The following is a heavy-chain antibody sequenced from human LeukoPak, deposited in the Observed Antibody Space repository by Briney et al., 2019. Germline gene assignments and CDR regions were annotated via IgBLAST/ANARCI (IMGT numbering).Heavy chain of an antibody. CDR1: GFTFNSYA. V-gene: IGHV3-30*03. Sequence: GRSLRLSCAASGFTFNSYAMHWVRQAPGKGLEWVALISYDGGNKYYGDSVKGRFTISRDNSKNTLYLQMNSLRVEDAAVYYCARGGKYCSGGSCLAFDIWGQGTMVTVSS. CDR3: ARGGKYCSGGSCLAFDI. CDR2: ISYDGGNK. D-gene: IGHD2-15*01. J-gene: IGHJ3*02.